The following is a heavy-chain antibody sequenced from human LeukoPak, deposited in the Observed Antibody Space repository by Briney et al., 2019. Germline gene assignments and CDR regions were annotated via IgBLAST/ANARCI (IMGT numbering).Heavy chain of an antibody. D-gene: IGHD6-19*01. CDR2: IYYSGST. Sequence: PSETLSLTCTVSGGSISSYYWSWIRQPPGKGLEWIGYIYYSGSTNYNPSLKSRVTISVDTSKNQFSLKLSSVTAADTAVYYCARSIAVAAYYFDYWGQGTLVTVSS. V-gene: IGHV4-59*08. CDR3: ARSIAVAAYYFDY. CDR1: GGSISSYY. J-gene: IGHJ4*02.